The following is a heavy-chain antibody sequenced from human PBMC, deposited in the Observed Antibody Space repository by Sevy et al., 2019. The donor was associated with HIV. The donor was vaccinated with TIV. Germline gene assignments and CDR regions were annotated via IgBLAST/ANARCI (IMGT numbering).Heavy chain of an antibody. D-gene: IGHD3-10*01. Sequence: GGSLRLSCAASGFSFSDSYMSWVRQSPGKGLEWVSYISSRSTTVYYEESVKGRLTISRDNAKNLLYLQMNNLRAEDTAMYYCARDLVVVYGSGNYSNFGMDIWGQRTTVTVSS. CDR3: ARDLVVVYGSGNYSNFGMDI. V-gene: IGHV3-11*04. J-gene: IGHJ6*02. CDR2: ISSRSTTV. CDR1: GFSFSDSY.